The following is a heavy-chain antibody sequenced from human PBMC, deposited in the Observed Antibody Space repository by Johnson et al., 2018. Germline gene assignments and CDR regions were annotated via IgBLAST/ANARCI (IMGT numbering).Heavy chain of an antibody. CDR2: ISGSGGST. Sequence: VQLQESGGGLVQPGGSLRLSCAASGFTFSSYAMSWVRQAPGKGLEWVSAISGSGGSTYYADSVKGRFTISRENSKNTLYLQMNSLRAGDTAVYYCAKVLGGYYYDSSGYYGAFDIWGQGTMVTVSS. V-gene: IGHV3-23*01. J-gene: IGHJ3*02. D-gene: IGHD3-22*01. CDR1: GFTFSSYA. CDR3: AKVLGGYYYDSSGYYGAFDI.